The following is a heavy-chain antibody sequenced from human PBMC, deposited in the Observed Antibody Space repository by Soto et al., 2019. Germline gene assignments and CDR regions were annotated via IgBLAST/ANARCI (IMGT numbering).Heavy chain of an antibody. D-gene: IGHD4-17*01. J-gene: IGHJ4*02. CDR1: GYTFPGYY. Sequence: ASVKVSCKASGYTFPGYYMHWLRQAPGQGLEWMGWINPNSGGTNYAQKFQGRVTMTRDTSISTAYMELSRLTSDDTAVFYCARVLDYGDYIDYWGQGTLVTVSS. V-gene: IGHV1-2*02. CDR2: INPNSGGT. CDR3: ARVLDYGDYIDY.